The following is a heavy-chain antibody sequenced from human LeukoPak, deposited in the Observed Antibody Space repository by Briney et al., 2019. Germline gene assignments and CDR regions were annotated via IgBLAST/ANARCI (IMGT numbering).Heavy chain of an antibody. V-gene: IGHV4-34*01. D-gene: IGHD2-15*01. CDR2: INHSGST. Sequence: SETLSLTCAVYGGSFSCYYWSWIRQPPGKGLEWIGEINHSGSTNYNPSLKSRVTISVDTLKNQFSLRRSSVTAADTAVYYCARGSCSGGSCHDLGYDYWGQGAMVTVSS. CDR1: GGSFSCYY. J-gene: IGHJ4*02. CDR3: ARGSCSGGSCHDLGYDY.